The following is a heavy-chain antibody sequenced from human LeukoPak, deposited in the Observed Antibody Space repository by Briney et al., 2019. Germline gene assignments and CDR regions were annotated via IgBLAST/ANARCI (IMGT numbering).Heavy chain of an antibody. D-gene: IGHD1-7*01. CDR1: GFTFSSYS. V-gene: IGHV3-21*01. J-gene: IGHJ6*02. CDR2: ISSSSSYI. Sequence: GGSLRLSCAASGFTFSSYSMNWVRKAPGKGLEWVSSISSSSSYIYYADSVKGRFTISRDNAKNSLYLQMNSLRAEDTAVYYCARDLRVAITGTQTGYGMDVWGQGTTVTVSS. CDR3: ARDLRVAITGTQTGYGMDV.